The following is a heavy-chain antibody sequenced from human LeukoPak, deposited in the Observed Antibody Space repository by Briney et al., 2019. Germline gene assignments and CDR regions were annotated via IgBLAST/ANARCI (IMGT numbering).Heavy chain of an antibody. V-gene: IGHV3-23*01. CDR1: GFTFSVYA. Sequence: GGSLRLSCATSGFTFSVYAMSWVRQAPGKGLEWVSTISDSGGSTYYADSVKGRFTISRGNARNTLYLQMDSLRVEDTAVYYCVRDGTGYPPFDLWGQGNLVTVSS. D-gene: IGHD1-1*01. CDR3: VRDGTGYPPFDL. CDR2: ISDSGGST. J-gene: IGHJ5*02.